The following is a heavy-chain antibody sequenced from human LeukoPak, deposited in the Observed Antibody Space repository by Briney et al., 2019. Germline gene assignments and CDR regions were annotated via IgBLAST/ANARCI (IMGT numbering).Heavy chain of an antibody. D-gene: IGHD6-19*01. CDR2: IYYTGIT. CDR1: GDSINRYY. J-gene: IGHJ3*01. CDR3: ARGFDSSSGWYPAFDV. V-gene: IGHV4-59*01. Sequence: SETLSLTCTVSGDSINRYYWSWIRLAPGRGLEYIGYIYYTGITNYSPSLKSRVTISIDTSKKQISLKLSSVTAADTAVYFCARGFDSSSGWYPAFDVWGQGTMVTVSS.